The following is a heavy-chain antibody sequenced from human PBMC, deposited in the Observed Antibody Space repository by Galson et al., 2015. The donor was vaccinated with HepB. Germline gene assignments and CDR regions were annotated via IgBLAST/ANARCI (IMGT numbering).Heavy chain of an antibody. J-gene: IGHJ4*02. CDR2: ISDDGSNK. D-gene: IGHD3-16*01. Sequence: SLRLSCAASGFTFSNSGMHWVRQAPGKGLQWVAVISDDGSNKHYADSVKGRFIIFRDNSENTLYLQMNSLRTEDTAVYYCANSGDYIWDGLLRGQGTLVTVSS. V-gene: IGHV3-30*18. CDR3: ANSGDYIWDGLL. CDR1: GFTFSNSG.